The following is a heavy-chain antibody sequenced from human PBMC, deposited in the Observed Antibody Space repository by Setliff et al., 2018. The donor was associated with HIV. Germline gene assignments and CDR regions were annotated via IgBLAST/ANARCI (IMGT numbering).Heavy chain of an antibody. Sequence: TSETLSLTCTVSGGSISGSSYYWVWIRQPPGKGLEWIGSIYYSGSTYYNPSLKSRVTISVDTSKNQFSLKLTSVTAADTAIYYRARGYAFDIWGQGTMVTVSS. V-gene: IGHV4-39*01. CDR3: ARGYAFDI. CDR2: IYYSGST. CDR1: GGSISGSSYY. J-gene: IGHJ3*02.